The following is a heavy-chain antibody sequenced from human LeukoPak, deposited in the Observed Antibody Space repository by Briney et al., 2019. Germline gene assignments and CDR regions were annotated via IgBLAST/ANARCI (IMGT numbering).Heavy chain of an antibody. CDR3: ASPSTVTLTFDY. CDR1: GGSFSGYY. J-gene: IGHJ4*02. Sequence: SETLSLTCAVYGGSFSGYYWSWIRQPPGKGLEWIGEINHSGSTNYNPSLKSRVTISVDTSKNQFSLKLSSVTAADTAVYYCASPSTVTLTFDYWGQGTLVTVSS. V-gene: IGHV4-34*01. CDR2: INHSGST. D-gene: IGHD4-17*01.